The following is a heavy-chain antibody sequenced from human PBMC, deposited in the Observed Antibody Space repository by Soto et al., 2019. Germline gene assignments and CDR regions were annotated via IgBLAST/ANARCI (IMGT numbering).Heavy chain of an antibody. J-gene: IGHJ4*02. V-gene: IGHV3-23*01. D-gene: IGHD3-22*01. CDR1: GFTLSSYA. CDR3: AKVERYYYDSSGYYSTPLF. Sequence: EVQLLESGGGLVQPGGSLRLSCAASGFTLSSYAMSWVRQAPGKGLEWVSAISGSGGTTYYADSVKGRFTISRDTSKNALYLQMNSPRAEDTAVYDCAKVERYYYDSSGYYSTPLFWGQGTLVTVSS. CDR2: ISGSGGTT.